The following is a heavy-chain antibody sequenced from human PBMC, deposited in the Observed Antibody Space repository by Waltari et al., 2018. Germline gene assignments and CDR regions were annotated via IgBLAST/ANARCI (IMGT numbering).Heavy chain of an antibody. CDR1: GGTFSSYT. CDR3: ARAQYYYVSSGLDY. Sequence: QVQLVQSVAEVKKPGSSVKVSCKASGGTFSSYTISWVRQAPGQGLEWMGRFIPIRGKPNYAQKCQGRVSITSDEATSTAYLDLSSLRSEDTAVYYCARAQYYYVSSGLDYWGQGTLVTVSS. V-gene: IGHV1-69*08. D-gene: IGHD3-22*01. CDR2: FIPIRGKP. J-gene: IGHJ4*02.